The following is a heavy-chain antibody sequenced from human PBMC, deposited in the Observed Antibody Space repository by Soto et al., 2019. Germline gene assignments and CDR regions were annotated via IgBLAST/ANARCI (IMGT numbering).Heavy chain of an antibody. Sequence: PSETLSLTCTVSGGSISSSSYYWGWIRQPPGKGLEWIGSIYYSGSTYYNPSLKSRVTISVDTSKNQFSLKLSSVTAADTAVYYCARGDYGDYQYYFDYWGQGTLVTVPS. CDR3: ARGDYGDYQYYFDY. V-gene: IGHV4-39*01. CDR2: IYYSGST. D-gene: IGHD4-17*01. CDR1: GGSISSSSYY. J-gene: IGHJ4*02.